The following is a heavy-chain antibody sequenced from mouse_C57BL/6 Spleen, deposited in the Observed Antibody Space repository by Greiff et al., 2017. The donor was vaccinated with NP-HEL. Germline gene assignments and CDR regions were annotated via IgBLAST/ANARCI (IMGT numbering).Heavy chain of an antibody. CDR2: INPGSGGT. V-gene: IGHV1-54*01. CDR1: GYAFTNYL. J-gene: IGHJ3*01. CDR3: ARSRPDWFAY. Sequence: QVQLQQSGAELVRPGTSVKVSCKASGYAFTNYLIEWVKQRPGQGLEWIGVINPGSGGTNYNEKFKGKATLTADKSSSTAYMQLSSLTSEDAAVYFCARSRPDWFAYWGQGTLVTVSA.